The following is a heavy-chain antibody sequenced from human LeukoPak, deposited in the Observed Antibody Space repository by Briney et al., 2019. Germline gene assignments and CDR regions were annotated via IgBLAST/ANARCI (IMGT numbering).Heavy chain of an antibody. D-gene: IGHD2-8*01. CDR2: ISGDGGST. Sequence: GSLRLSCAASGFIFDDYAMHWVRQAPGKGLEWVSLISGDGGSTFADSVRGRFTISRDNSKNSLSLQMNSLTTEDTALYYCAKEEYSHTTNYFDNWGQGILVTVSS. CDR1: GFIFDDYA. CDR3: AKEEYSHTTNYFDN. V-gene: IGHV3-43*02. J-gene: IGHJ4*02.